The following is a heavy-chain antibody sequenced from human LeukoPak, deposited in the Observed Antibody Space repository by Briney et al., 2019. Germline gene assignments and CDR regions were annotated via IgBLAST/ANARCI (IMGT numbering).Heavy chain of an antibody. J-gene: IGHJ4*02. CDR3: AINGGGDSGYGNFDY. Sequence: LGGSLRLSCAASGSSFTAYAMSWFRQTPGKGLEWVSSINWNSDSIGYADSVKGRFTTSRDNAKNSLYLQMNSLRAEDTAFYYCAINGGGDSGYGNFDYWGQGTLVTVSS. D-gene: IGHD5-12*01. V-gene: IGHV3-9*01. CDR2: INWNSDSI. CDR1: GSSFTAYA.